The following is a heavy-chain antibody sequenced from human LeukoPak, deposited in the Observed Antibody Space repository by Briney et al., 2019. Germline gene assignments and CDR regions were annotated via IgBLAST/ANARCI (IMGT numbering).Heavy chain of an antibody. Sequence: ASVKVSCKASGYTFTSYGISWVRQAPGQGLEWMGWISAYNGNTNYAQKLQGRVTMTTDTSTSTAYTGLRSLRSDDTAVYYCARVWQWLENNWFDPWGQGTLVTVSS. V-gene: IGHV1-18*01. CDR2: ISAYNGNT. J-gene: IGHJ5*02. CDR3: ARVWQWLENNWFDP. CDR1: GYTFTSYG. D-gene: IGHD6-19*01.